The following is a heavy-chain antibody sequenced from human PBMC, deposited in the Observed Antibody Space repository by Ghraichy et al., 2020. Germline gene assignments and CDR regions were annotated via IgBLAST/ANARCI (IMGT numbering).Heavy chain of an antibody. D-gene: IGHD3-3*01. CDR1: GGSISSSSYY. Sequence: SETLSLTCTVSGGSISSSSYYWGWIRQPPGKGLEWIGSIFYSGSTYYNPSLKSRVTISVDTSNNQFSLKLSSVTAADTAVYHCARSRTYYDFWSGLLDIWGQGTMVTVSS. CDR3: ARSRTYYDFWSGLLDI. CDR2: IFYSGST. J-gene: IGHJ3*02. V-gene: IGHV4-39*07.